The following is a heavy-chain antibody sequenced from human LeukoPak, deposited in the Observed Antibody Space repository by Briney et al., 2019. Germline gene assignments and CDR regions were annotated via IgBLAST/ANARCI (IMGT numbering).Heavy chain of an antibody. CDR2: IYSGGTT. V-gene: IGHV3-66*01. D-gene: IGHD4-17*01. CDR1: GFTVSSNY. Sequence: PGGSLRLSCAASGFTVSSNYMSWVRQAPGKGLEWVSAIYSGGTTYYADAVKGRFTISRDNPKNMVYLQMNSLRAEDTALYYCARAPTETTSWDYWGQGTLVTDSS. J-gene: IGHJ4*02. CDR3: ARAPTETTSWDY.